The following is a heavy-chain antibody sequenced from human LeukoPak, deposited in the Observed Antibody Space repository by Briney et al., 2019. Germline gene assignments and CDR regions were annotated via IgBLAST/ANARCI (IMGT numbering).Heavy chain of an antibody. V-gene: IGHV5-51*01. J-gene: IGHJ4*02. CDR1: GYSFTSYW. Sequence: GESLKISCKGSGYSFTSYWIGWGRQMPGKGLEWMGIIYPGDSDTRYSPSFQGQVTISADKSISTAYLQWSSLKASDTAMYYCASAPSIAAAGMGYFDYWGQGTLVTVSS. D-gene: IGHD6-13*01. CDR2: IYPGDSDT. CDR3: ASAPSIAAAGMGYFDY.